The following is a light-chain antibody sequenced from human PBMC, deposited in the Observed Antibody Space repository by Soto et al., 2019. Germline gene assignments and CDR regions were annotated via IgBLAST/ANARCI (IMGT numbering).Light chain of an antibody. J-gene: IGKJ1*01. CDR1: QDIKNY. V-gene: IGKV1-5*03. CDR2: KAS. CDR3: QHYNSYSEA. Sequence: DIQMTQSPSSLSASVGDRVTITCQASQDIKNYLNWYQQKPGKAPKLLIYKASTLKSGVPSRFSGSGSGTEFTLTISSLQPDDFATYYCQHYNSYSEAFSQGTKVDI.